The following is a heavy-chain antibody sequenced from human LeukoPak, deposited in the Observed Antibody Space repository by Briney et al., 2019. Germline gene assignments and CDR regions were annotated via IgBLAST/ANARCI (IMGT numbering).Heavy chain of an antibody. D-gene: IGHD1-26*01. CDR1: GFTFSSYS. Sequence: GGSLRLSCATSGFTFSSYSMSWVRQAPGKGLEWVSSISSSSSYIYYADSVKGRFTISRDNAKNSLYLQMNSLRAEDTAVYYCARLVGAAFDYWGQGTLVTVSS. J-gene: IGHJ4*02. V-gene: IGHV3-21*01. CDR3: ARLVGAAFDY. CDR2: ISSSSSYI.